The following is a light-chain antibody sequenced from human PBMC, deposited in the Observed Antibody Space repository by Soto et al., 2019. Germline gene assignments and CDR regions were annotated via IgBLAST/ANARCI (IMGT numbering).Light chain of an antibody. CDR2: GAS. Sequence: EIVLTQSPGTLSLSPGERATLSCRASQSVSSSYLTWYQQKPGQAPRLLIYGASSRATGIPDRFSGSGSGTGLTLTISRLEPEEFAVYYCQEYGRSPPYTFGQGTKLEIK. CDR1: QSVSSSY. V-gene: IGKV3-20*01. CDR3: QEYGRSPPYT. J-gene: IGKJ2*01.